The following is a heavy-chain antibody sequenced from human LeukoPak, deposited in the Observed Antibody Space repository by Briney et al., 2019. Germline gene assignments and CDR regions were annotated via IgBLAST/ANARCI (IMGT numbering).Heavy chain of an antibody. CDR1: GYTFTSYG. CDR3: ARAKDTAISTYYYYMDV. Sequence: ASVKVSCKASGYTFTSYGISWVRQAPGQGLEWMGWISAYNGNTNYAQKLQGRVTMTTDTSTSTAYMELRSLRSEDTAVYYCARAKDTAISTYYYYMDVWGKGTTVTVSS. D-gene: IGHD5-18*01. J-gene: IGHJ6*03. CDR2: ISAYNGNT. V-gene: IGHV1-18*01.